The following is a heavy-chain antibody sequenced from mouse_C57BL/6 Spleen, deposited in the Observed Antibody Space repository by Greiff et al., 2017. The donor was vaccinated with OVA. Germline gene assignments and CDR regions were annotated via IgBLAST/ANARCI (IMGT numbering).Heavy chain of an antibody. CDR2: IDPENGDT. V-gene: IGHV14-4*01. CDR3: TTPCFAY. J-gene: IGHJ3*01. Sequence: VQLKQSGAELVRPGASVKLSCTASGFNIKDDYMHWVKQRPEQGLEWIGWIDPENGDTEYASKFQGKATITADTSSNTAYLQLSSLTSEDTAVYYCTTPCFAYWGQGTLVTVSA. CDR1: GFNIKDDY.